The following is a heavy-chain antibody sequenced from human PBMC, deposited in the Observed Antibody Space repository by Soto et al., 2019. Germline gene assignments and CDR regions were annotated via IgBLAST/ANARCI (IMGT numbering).Heavy chain of an antibody. CDR2: ISGSGGGT. V-gene: IGHV3-23*01. CDR3: AKGNIYSGYKDWFDP. J-gene: IGHJ5*02. Sequence: EVQLLESGGGLVQPGGSLRLSCAASGFTFSSYAMSWVRQAPGKGLEWVSAISGSGGGTYYADSVKGRFTISRDNSNNQLYRQLNSLTAEDTALHYCAKGNIYSGYKDWFDPWGQGTLVTVSS. CDR1: GFTFSSYA. D-gene: IGHD5-12*01.